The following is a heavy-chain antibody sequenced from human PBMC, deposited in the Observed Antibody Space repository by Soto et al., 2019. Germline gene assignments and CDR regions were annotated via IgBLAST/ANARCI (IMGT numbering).Heavy chain of an antibody. CDR2: IIPIFGTA. Sequence: SVKVSCKASGGTFSSYAISWVRQAPGQGLEWMGGIIPIFGTANYAQKFQGRVTMTRDTSTSTVYMELSSLRSEDTAVYYCARGDTAMAYGMDVWGQGTTVTVSS. V-gene: IGHV1-69*05. CDR1: GGTFSSYA. D-gene: IGHD5-18*01. J-gene: IGHJ6*02. CDR3: ARGDTAMAYGMDV.